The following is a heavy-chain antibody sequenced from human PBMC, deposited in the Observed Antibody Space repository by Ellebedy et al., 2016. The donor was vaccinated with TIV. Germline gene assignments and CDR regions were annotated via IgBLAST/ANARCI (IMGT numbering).Heavy chain of an antibody. V-gene: IGHV1-2*02. CDR3: ARVRRGSSGMDV. CDR1: GYIFTAYY. Sequence: ASVKVSCKTSGYIFTAYYIHWVRQAPGQGLEWMGWINPDSGVTNFAQKFQGRVTMTRDTSVNTAYMELSRLEFDDTAVYYCARVRRGSSGMDVWGQGTTVTVSS. J-gene: IGHJ6*02. CDR2: INPDSGVT. D-gene: IGHD6-13*01.